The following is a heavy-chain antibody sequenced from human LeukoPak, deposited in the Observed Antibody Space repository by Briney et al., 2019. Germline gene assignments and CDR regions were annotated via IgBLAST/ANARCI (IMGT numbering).Heavy chain of an antibody. V-gene: IGHV3-23*01. D-gene: IGHD3-22*01. CDR3: AKRDYYDSSGYSPLFDN. CDR1: GFSFSIYA. J-gene: IGHJ4*02. Sequence: PGGSLRLSCAASGFSFSIYAMSWVRQAPGKGLEWVSGLSRNGERTHYADSVKGRFTISRDNSKNTLYLQMNSLRAEDTALYFCAKRDYYDSSGYSPLFDNWGQGILVSVSS. CDR2: LSRNGERT.